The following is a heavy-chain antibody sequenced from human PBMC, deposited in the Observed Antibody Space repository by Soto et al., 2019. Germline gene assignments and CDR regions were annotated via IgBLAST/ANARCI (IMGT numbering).Heavy chain of an antibody. CDR1: GFTFTRYS. CDR2: ISSTTNYI. V-gene: IGHV3-21*01. CDR3: ARESEGLTSNFDY. Sequence: SCAASGFTFTRYSMNWVRQAPGKGLEWVSSISSTTNYIYYADSMKGRFTVSRDNAKNSVYLEMNSLSAEDTALYYCARESEGLTSNFDYWGQGTLVTVSS. J-gene: IGHJ4*02.